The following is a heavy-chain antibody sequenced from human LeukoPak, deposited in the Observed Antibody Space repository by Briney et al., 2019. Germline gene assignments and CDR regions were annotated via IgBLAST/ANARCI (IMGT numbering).Heavy chain of an antibody. D-gene: IGHD5-18*01. CDR3: TRGPIELWLHNGMDG. CDR2: IRSKAYGGTI. V-gene: IGHV3-49*04. CDR1: GLSVGVHT. J-gene: IGHJ6*02. Sequence: GRCLRPSCTRAGLSVGVHTMGWVRQAPREGPGWVVFIRSKAYGGTIEHAASVKGRFTISRDDSKSIANLQMNSLETKDTAMYYRTRGPIELWLHNGMDGCGQGTTVTVSS.